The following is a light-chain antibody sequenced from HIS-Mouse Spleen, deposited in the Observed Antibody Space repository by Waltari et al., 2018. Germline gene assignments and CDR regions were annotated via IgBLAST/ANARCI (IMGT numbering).Light chain of an antibody. CDR1: RSHVGSYNL. J-gene: IGLJ2*01. CDR3: CSYAGSSTFEV. CDR2: EGS. Sequence: QSALTQPAYVSGSPGQSITISCPGTRSHVGSYNLVSWYQQHPGKAPKLMIYEGSKRPSGVSNRFSGSKSGNTASLTISGLQAEDEADYYCCSYAGSSTFEVFGGGTKLTVL. V-gene: IGLV2-23*03.